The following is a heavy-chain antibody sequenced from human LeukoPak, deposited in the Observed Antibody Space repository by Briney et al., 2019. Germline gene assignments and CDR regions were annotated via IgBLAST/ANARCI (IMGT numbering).Heavy chain of an antibody. CDR1: GGSISNYY. D-gene: IGHD5-24*01. J-gene: IGHJ4*02. CDR2: IFYSGST. CDR3: ARLRDVYNYYFDY. Sequence: SETLSPTCTVSGGSISNYYWSWIRQPPGKGLEWIGYIFYSGSTNYNPSLKSRVTISLGTSKNQFSLKLSSVTAADTAVYYCARLRDVYNYYFDYWGQGTLVTVSS. V-gene: IGHV4-59*08.